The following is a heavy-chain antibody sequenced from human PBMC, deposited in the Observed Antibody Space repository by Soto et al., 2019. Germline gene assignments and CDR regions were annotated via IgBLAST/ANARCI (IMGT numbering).Heavy chain of an antibody. CDR2: INPTGTMT. V-gene: IGHV1-46*01. CDR3: ARDTGGDHDAFDI. D-gene: IGHD2-8*02. Sequence: ASVKVSCKASRYSFTKYFTQWVRQAPGQGLEWMGIINPTGTMTRYSERFQGRLIMTRDTSTSTDYMELSSLTSEDTAVYFCARDTGGDHDAFDIWGQGTMVTVSS. J-gene: IGHJ3*02. CDR1: RYSFTKYF.